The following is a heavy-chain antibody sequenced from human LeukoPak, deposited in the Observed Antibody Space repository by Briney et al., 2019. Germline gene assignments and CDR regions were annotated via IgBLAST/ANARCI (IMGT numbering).Heavy chain of an antibody. V-gene: IGHV4-34*01. CDR2: INHSGST. Sequence: HPSETLSLTCAVYGGSFSGYYWSWIRQPPGKGLEWIGEINHSGSTNYNPSLKSRVTISVDTSKNQFSLKLSSVTAADTAVYYCARRIAAAFFDPWGQGTLVTVSS. D-gene: IGHD6-13*01. CDR1: GGSFSGYY. CDR3: ARRIAAAFFDP. J-gene: IGHJ5*02.